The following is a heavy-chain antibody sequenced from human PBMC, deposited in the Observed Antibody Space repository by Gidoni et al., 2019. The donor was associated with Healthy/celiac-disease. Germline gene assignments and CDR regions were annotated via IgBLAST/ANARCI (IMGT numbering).Heavy chain of an antibody. CDR3: ASQYIAAVSHTRRFDP. J-gene: IGHJ5*02. D-gene: IGHD6-6*01. Sequence: QLQLVQSGAEVQKPGSSVNVSCKASGGTFSSYAISWVRQAPGQGLEWMGGIIPIFGTANYAQKFQGRVTITADESTSTAYMELSSLRSEDTAVYYCASQYIAAVSHTRRFDPWGQGTLVTVSS. V-gene: IGHV1-69*01. CDR2: IIPIFGTA. CDR1: GGTFSSYA.